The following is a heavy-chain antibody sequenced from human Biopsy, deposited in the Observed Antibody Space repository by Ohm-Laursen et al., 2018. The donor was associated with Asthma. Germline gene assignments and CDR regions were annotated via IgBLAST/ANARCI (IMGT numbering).Heavy chain of an antibody. CDR2: ISYDGGNK. J-gene: IGHJ3*02. CDR1: GFTFSIYD. V-gene: IGHV3-30*03. D-gene: IGHD4-23*01. Sequence: SLRLSCSAPGFTFSIYDIHWVRQAPGKGLEWVAVISYDGGNKFYGDSVKGRFTPSRDNSRNTLYLQMNSLRVEDTAIYYCARTHERWTSIQDDALDIWGQGTMVIVSS. CDR3: ARTHERWTSIQDDALDI.